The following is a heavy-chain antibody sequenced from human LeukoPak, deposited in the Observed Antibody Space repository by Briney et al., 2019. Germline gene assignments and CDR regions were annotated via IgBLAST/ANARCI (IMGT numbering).Heavy chain of an antibody. CDR1: GYTFTGYY. Sequence: GASVKVSCKASGYTFTGYYLHWVRQAPGQGLEWMGRINPNSGGTNYVQKFQGRVTMTRDTSISTAYMELSRLRSDDTAVYYCAITRGYCSSTNCLDYWGQGTLVTVSS. D-gene: IGHD2-2*01. CDR2: INPNSGGT. V-gene: IGHV1-2*06. CDR3: AITRGYCSSTNCLDY. J-gene: IGHJ4*02.